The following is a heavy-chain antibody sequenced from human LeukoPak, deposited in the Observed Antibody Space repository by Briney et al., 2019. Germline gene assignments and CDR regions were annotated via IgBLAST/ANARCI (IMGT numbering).Heavy chain of an antibody. J-gene: IGHJ4*02. Sequence: PGGSLRLSCVASGFTFSNAWMSWVRQAPGKGLEWVGRIKNRGDGGTTDYAAPVKGRFTLSRDDSKNTVYLQMNSLKAEDTAVYYCTRSSYTNSWFFYRGQGSLVTVSS. CDR3: TRSSYTNSWFFY. CDR1: GFTFSNAW. CDR2: IKNRGDGGTT. D-gene: IGHD2-8*01. V-gene: IGHV3-15*01.